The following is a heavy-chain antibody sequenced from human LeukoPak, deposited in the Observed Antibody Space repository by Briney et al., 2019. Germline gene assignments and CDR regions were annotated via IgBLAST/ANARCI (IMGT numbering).Heavy chain of an antibody. D-gene: IGHD3-10*01. J-gene: IGHJ6*02. CDR3: ARHYRGSGSIYGMDV. CDR1: GGSISSYY. V-gene: IGHV4-59*01. CDR2: IYYSGST. Sequence: ASETLSLTCTVSGGSISSYYWSWIRQPPGKGLEWIGNIYYSGSTNYNPSLKSRVTISVDTSKKQFSLKLSSVTAADTAVYYCARHYRGSGSIYGMDVWGQGTTVTVSS.